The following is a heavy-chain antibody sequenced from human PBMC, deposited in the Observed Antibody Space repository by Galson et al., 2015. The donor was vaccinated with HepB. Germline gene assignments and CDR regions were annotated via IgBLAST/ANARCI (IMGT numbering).Heavy chain of an antibody. Sequence: SLRLSCAASGFTFSDYYMSWIRQAPGKGLEWVSYISSSGSTIYYADSVKGRFTISRDNAKNSLYLQMNSLRAEDTAVYYCASQYSSGWSDAFDIWGQGTMVTVSS. CDR3: ASQYSSGWSDAFDI. V-gene: IGHV3-11*01. CDR1: GFTFSDYY. D-gene: IGHD6-19*01. J-gene: IGHJ3*02. CDR2: ISSSGSTI.